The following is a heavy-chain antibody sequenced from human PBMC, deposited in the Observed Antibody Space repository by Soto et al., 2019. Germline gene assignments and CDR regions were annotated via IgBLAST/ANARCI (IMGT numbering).Heavy chain of an antibody. V-gene: IGHV1-18*01. D-gene: IGHD2-15*01. CDR2: ISIYNANT. J-gene: IGHJ6*02. Sequence: ASVKVSCKASGYSFTRYGITWVRQAPGQGLEWMGWISIYNANTNYAQKFQGRVTMTTDTSTSTAYMELRSLTSDDTAVYYCAREGYCSSGSCALYSHDFFGVDVWGQGTTVTVSS. CDR1: GYSFTRYG. CDR3: AREGYCSSGSCALYSHDFFGVDV.